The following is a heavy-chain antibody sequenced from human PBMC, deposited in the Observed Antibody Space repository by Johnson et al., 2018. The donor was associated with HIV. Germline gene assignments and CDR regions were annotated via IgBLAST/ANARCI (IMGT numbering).Heavy chain of an antibody. CDR3: AREGGGTLVLGDEGAFDV. CDR1: GFTFGDYA. V-gene: IGHV3-66*01. D-gene: IGHD3-10*01. Sequence: VQLVESGGGLVQPGRSLRLSCSGSGFTFGDYAMSWVRQAPGKGLEWVSVMYSGGSTYYADSVKGRFTISRDNSKNTLYLQMNSLRTEDTAVYYCAREGGGTLVLGDEGAFDVWGQGTMVSVSS. J-gene: IGHJ3*01. CDR2: MYSGGST.